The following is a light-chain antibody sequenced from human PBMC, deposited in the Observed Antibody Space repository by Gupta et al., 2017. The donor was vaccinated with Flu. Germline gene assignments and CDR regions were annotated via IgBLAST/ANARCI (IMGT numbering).Light chain of an antibody. Sequence: CSAHQSGSSNLAWYLQKPGQAPQLLIYGASNRASGIPARFSGSGSGTEFTLKISRLQAEDVAVYYCQQDQHWPGTFGQGTKVEIK. CDR1: QSGSSN. CDR2: GAS. J-gene: IGKJ1*01. CDR3: QQDQHWPGT. V-gene: IGKV3-15*01.